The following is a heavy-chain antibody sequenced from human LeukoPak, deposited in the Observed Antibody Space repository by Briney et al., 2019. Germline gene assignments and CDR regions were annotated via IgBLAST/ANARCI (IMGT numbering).Heavy chain of an antibody. CDR2: IKHSGST. CDR3: ARDWGVTGRPGYMDV. V-gene: IGHV4-34*01. Sequence: SETLSLTCAVYGGSFSGYYSSWIRPPPGKGLEWIGEIKHSGSTTYNPSFKSRITISVDTSKNQFSLKVTSVTAADTAVYYCARDWGVTGRPGYMDVWGKGTTVTVSS. CDR1: GGSFSGYY. J-gene: IGHJ6*03. D-gene: IGHD6-6*01.